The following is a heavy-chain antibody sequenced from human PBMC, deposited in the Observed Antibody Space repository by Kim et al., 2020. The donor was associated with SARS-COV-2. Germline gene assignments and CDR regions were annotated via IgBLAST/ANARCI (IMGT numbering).Heavy chain of an antibody. D-gene: IGHD1-26*01. CDR3: ARDGGGWDWEEYWYCDL. CDR2: INTNTGNP. J-gene: IGHJ2*01. Sequence: ASVKVSCKASGYTFTSYVMHWVRQAPGQGLEWMGWINTNTGNPTYAQDFTGRFVFSLDTSVSTAYLQISSLKAEDTAVYYCARDGGGWDWEEYWYCDLWGRGTPVTVSS. V-gene: IGHV7-4-1*02. CDR1: GYTFTSYV.